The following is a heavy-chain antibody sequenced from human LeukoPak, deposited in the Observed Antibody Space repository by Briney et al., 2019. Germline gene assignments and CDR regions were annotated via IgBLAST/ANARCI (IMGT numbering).Heavy chain of an antibody. CDR1: GFTVSSIY. D-gene: IGHD4-11*01. Sequence: GGSLRLSCAGSGFTVSSIYMNWVRQTPGKGLEWVSVIYSGVSTDYADSVKGRFTISRDNSKNTLYLQMNSLRAEDTAVYYCASGETTAFDYWGQGTLVTVSS. V-gene: IGHV3-66*01. J-gene: IGHJ4*02. CDR3: ASGETTAFDY. CDR2: IYSGVST.